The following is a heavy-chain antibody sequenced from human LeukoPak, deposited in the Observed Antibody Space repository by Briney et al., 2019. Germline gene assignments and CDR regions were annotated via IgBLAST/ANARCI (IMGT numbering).Heavy chain of an antibody. V-gene: IGHV4-59*01. CDR3: ARGYDFWSGYPDY. CDR1: GGSISSYY. Sequence: SETLSLTCTVSGGSISSYYWSWIRQPPGKGLEWIGYIYYSGSTNYNPSLKSRVTISVDTPKNQFSLKLSSVTAADTAVYCCARGYDFWSGYPDYWGQGTLVTVSS. J-gene: IGHJ4*02. CDR2: IYYSGST. D-gene: IGHD3-3*01.